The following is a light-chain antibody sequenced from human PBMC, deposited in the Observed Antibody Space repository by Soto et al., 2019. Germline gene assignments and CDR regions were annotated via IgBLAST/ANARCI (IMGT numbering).Light chain of an antibody. CDR1: QSISSW. CDR2: DAS. Sequence: DIQMTQSPSTLSASVVDVGTITFLASQSISSWLAWCQQRPGKAPKLLIHDASSLQSGVPSRFSGSGSGTDFALTINSLQPEDFATIYCQQTYSTPWTFGQGTKVDIK. V-gene: IGKV1-39*01. CDR3: QQTYSTPWT. J-gene: IGKJ1*01.